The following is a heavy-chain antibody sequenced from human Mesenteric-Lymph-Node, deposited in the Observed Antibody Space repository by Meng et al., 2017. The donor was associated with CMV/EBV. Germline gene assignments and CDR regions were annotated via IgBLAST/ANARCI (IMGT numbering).Heavy chain of an antibody. CDR2: IYGGGAT. CDR1: GFSVSSNY. D-gene: IGHD1-14*01. CDR3: AKRGTKNTLAS. V-gene: IGHV3-66*02. Sequence: GESLKISCAASGFSVSSNYMSWVRQAPGKGLEWVSVIYGGGATYYADSVKGRFTVSRDNSKNTLYLQMDSLRLEDTAIYYCAKRGTKNTLASWGQGTLVTVSS. J-gene: IGHJ4*02.